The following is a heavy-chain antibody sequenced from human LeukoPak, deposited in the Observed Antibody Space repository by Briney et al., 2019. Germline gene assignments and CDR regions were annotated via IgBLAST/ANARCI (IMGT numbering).Heavy chain of an antibody. V-gene: IGHV3-23*01. CDR2: ISGSGGST. CDR3: AKGRGYDFWSGPFDY. J-gene: IGHJ4*02. Sequence: GGSQRLSCAASGFTFSGYAMSWVRQAPGKGLEWVSAISGSGGSTYYADSVKGRFTISRDISKNTLYLQMNSLRAEDTAVYYCAKGRGYDFWSGPFDYWGQGTLVTVSS. CDR1: GFTFSGYA. D-gene: IGHD3-3*01.